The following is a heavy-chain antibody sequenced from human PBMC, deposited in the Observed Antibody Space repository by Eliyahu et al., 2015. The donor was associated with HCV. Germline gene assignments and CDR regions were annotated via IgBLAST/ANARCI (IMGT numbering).Heavy chain of an antibody. CDR2: VHYTGTT. J-gene: IGHJ4*02. CDR3: ARQTTGAGQWSWDS. CDR1: GASLPCYS. D-gene: IGHD6-13*01. V-gene: IGHV4-39*01. Sequence: QVQLQESGPGLVKPSETLFLTCAVSGASLPCYSGPGTPQPPGKGLEWIGTVHYTGTTFYSPSLKSRVTIFVDKSKNQFSLKVDSVTATDTALYYCARQTTGAGQWSWDSWGQGTLVTVSS.